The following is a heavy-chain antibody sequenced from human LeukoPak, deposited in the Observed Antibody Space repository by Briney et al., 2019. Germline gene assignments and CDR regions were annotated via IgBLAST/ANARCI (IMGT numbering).Heavy chain of an antibody. CDR1: GFTFSSYW. D-gene: IGHD4-4*01. J-gene: IGHJ4*02. CDR2: IKQDGSEK. CDR3: ARDTYSNPLDY. Sequence: GGSLRLSCAASGFTFSSYWMSWVRQAPGRGLEWVANIKQDGSEKYYVDSVKGRFTISRDDAKNSLYLQMNSLRAEDTAVYYCARDTYSNPLDYWGQGTLVTVSS. V-gene: IGHV3-7*01.